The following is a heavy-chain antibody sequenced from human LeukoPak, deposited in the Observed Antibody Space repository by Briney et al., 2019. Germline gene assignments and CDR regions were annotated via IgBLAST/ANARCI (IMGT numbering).Heavy chain of an antibody. D-gene: IGHD5-24*01. V-gene: IGHV3-23*01. CDR1: GFTSGRSA. Sequence: GGSLRLSCEASGFTSGRSAMTWVRQTPGKGLEWFSSISSSGNTYYADSVKGRFTISRDNSKNLVNLQMNSLRAEDTAIYYCVKGRMSEDGLDFWGQGSLVTVSS. CDR3: VKGRMSEDGLDF. J-gene: IGHJ4*02. CDR2: ISSSGNT.